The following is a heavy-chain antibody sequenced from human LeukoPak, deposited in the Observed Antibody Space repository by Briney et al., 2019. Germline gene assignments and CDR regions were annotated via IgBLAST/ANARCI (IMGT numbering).Heavy chain of an antibody. J-gene: IGHJ4*02. CDR2: IRYDGSNK. Sequence: GRSLRLSCAASGFTFSSYGMHWVRQAPGKGLEWVAFIRYDGSNKYYADSVKGRFTISRDNSKNTLYLQMNSLRAEDTAVYYCAKAPGMGKIPDYWGQGTLVTVSS. CDR3: AKAPGMGKIPDY. CDR1: GFTFSSYG. V-gene: IGHV3-30*02. D-gene: IGHD5-24*01.